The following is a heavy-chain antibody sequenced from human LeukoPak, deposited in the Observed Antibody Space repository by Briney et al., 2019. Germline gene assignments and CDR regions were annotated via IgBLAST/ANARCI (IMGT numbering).Heavy chain of an antibody. CDR2: ISYGGPT. CDR1: DYSLTNGFY. V-gene: IGHV4-38-2*02. D-gene: IGHD3-22*01. J-gene: IGHJ4*02. Sequence: SETLSLTCTVSDYSLTNGFYWGWIRQPPGEGLEWVGSISYGGPTYYKPSLKSRVTLSLDMSKNQFSLKWTSVTAADTAGYYCARASRPGGDSSGYDFDYWGQGTLVTVSS. CDR3: ARASRPGGDSSGYDFDY.